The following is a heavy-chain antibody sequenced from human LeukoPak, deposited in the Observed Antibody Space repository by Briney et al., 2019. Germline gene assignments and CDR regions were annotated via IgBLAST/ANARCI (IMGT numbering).Heavy chain of an antibody. Sequence: GGSLRLSCAASRFTFSNYAMSWVRQAPGKGLEWVSTISGNGGSTYYADSVKGRFTISRDNAKNSLYLQMNSLRAEDTAVYYCARAVGDLAVSGREDYWGQGTLVTVSS. CDR1: RFTFSNYA. CDR3: ARAVGDLAVSGREDY. V-gene: IGHV3-23*01. J-gene: IGHJ4*02. CDR2: ISGNGGST. D-gene: IGHD6-19*01.